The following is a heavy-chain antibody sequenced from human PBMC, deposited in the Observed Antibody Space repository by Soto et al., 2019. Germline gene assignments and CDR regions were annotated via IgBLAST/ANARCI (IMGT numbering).Heavy chain of an antibody. CDR3: AREGDIVVVPAAPLDY. V-gene: IGHV6-1*01. CDR1: GDSVSSNSAA. J-gene: IGHJ4*02. Sequence: SPTLSLTCAISGDSVSSNSAAWNWIRQSPSRGLEWLGRTYYRSKWYNDYVVSVKSRITINPDTSKNQFSLQLNSVTPEDTAVYYCAREGDIVVVPAAPLDYWGQGTLVTVSS. CDR2: TYYRSKWYN. D-gene: IGHD2-2*01.